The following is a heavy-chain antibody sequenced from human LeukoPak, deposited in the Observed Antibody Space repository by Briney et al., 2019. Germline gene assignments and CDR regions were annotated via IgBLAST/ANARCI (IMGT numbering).Heavy chain of an antibody. D-gene: IGHD5-24*01. J-gene: IGHJ4*02. CDR3: AKHGEDGYNLYYFDY. CDR2: ISGSGGST. CDR1: GFTFSSYA. V-gene: IGHV3-23*01. Sequence: PGGSLRLSCAASGFTFSSYAMSWVRQAPGKGLEWVSAISGSGGSTYYANFVKGRFTISRDNSKNTLYLQMNSLRAEDTAVYYCAKHGEDGYNLYYFDYWGQGTLVTVSS.